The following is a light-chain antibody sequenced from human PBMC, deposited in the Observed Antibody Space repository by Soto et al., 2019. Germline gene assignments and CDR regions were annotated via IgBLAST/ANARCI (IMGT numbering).Light chain of an antibody. CDR1: SSNIGTNT. CDR2: SNN. V-gene: IGLV1-44*01. Sequence: QSALTQPPSASGTPGQRVTISCSGSSSNIGTNTVNWYQQLPGTAPKLLMYSNNQRPSGVPDRFSGSKSGTSASLAISGLQSEDEADYYCAAWDDTLNGYVFGTGTRSPS. J-gene: IGLJ1*01. CDR3: AAWDDTLNGYV.